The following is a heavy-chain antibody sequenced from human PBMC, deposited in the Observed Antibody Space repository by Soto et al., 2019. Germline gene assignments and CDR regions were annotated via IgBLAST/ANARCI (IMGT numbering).Heavy chain of an antibody. J-gene: IGHJ4*02. Sequence: EVQLVESGGGLVQPGGSLRLSCAGSGFTFSNYWMHWVRQAPGKGLEWVSRIDHDGPTDYADSVRGQFTISRDNAENTLYLQMNSLRPADTAVYYCVRDSHGDYWGQGTLVTVSS. V-gene: IGHV3-74*01. CDR1: GFTFSNYW. CDR2: IDHDGPT. CDR3: VRDSHGDY.